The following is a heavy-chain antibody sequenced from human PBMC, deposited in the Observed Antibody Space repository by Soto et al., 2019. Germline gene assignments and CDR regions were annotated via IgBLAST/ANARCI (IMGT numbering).Heavy chain of an antibody. J-gene: IGHJ4*02. Sequence: QVQLVQSGAEVKKPGASVTVSCKASGYTFSSYGISWARQAPGQGLEWMGWISYNGNTKYAQNLQDRVTMTTDTSTNIAYMELRRLRSDDTAVYYCGRDVWTTHGTPGDFPYWGQGTLVIVSS. CDR2: ISYNGNT. CDR1: GYTFSSYG. D-gene: IGHD4-17*01. CDR3: GRDVWTTHGTPGDFPY. V-gene: IGHV1-18*01.